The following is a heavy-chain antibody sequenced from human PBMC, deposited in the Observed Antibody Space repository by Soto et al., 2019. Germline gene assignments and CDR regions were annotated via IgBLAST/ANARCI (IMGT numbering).Heavy chain of an antibody. CDR2: IYYSGST. CDR1: GGSISSSSYY. V-gene: IGHV4-39*01. J-gene: IGHJ4*02. D-gene: IGHD3-3*01. Sequence: PSETLSLTCTVSGGSISSSSYYWGWIRQPPGKGLEWIGSIYYSGSTYYNPSLKSRVTISVDTSKNQFSLKLSSVTAADTAVYYCARHPYYDFGSGPQVDVDYWGQGTLVTVSS. CDR3: ARHPYYDFGSGPQVDVDY.